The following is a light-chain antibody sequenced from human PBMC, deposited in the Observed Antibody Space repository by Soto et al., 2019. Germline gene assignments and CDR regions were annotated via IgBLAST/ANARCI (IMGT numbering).Light chain of an antibody. V-gene: IGKV3-20*01. CDR2: DAS. J-gene: IGKJ4*01. Sequence: EIVLMQSPGTLSLSPVERATLSCRASQTVRNNYLAWYQQKPGQAPRLLIYDASSRATGIPDRFSGGGSGTDFTLTISRLEPEDFAVYYCQQFSSYPLTFGGGTKVDIK. CDR3: QQFSSYPLT. CDR1: QTVRNNY.